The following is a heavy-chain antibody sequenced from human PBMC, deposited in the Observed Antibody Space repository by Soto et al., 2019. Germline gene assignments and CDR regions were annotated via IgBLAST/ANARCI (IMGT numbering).Heavy chain of an antibody. CDR2: ISSNGVGT. J-gene: IGHJ6*03. CDR3: ARRARPDFYYMDV. D-gene: IGHD6-6*01. CDR1: GFTLSGYA. Sequence: EVQLAESGGGLAQPGGSLRLSCAASGFTLSGYAMDWVRQAPGKGLEYVSGISSNGVGTYYAHSVQGRFTISRDNSKNTVYLQIGSLRPEDMAVYYCARRARPDFYYMDVWGKGTTVTVSS. V-gene: IGHV3-64*01.